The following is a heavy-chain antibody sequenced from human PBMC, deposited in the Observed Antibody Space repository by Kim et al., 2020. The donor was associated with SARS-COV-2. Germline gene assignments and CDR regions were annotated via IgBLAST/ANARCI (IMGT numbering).Heavy chain of an antibody. V-gene: IGHV4-59*01. CDR3: ARETRIAQYYYYYMDV. Sequence: LKSRVTISVETSKNQFALKLSAVTAADTAVYYCARETRIAQYYYYYMDVWGKGTTVTVSS. J-gene: IGHJ6*03. D-gene: IGHD6-13*01.